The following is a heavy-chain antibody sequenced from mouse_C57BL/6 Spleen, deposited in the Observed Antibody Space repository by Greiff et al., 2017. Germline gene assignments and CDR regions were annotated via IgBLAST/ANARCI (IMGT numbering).Heavy chain of an antibody. V-gene: IGHV14-4*01. J-gene: IGHJ4*01. CDR1: GFNIKDDY. D-gene: IGHD1-1*02. CDR2: IDPENGDT. Sequence: EVQRVESGAELVRPGASVKLSCTASGFNIKDDYMHWVKQRPEQGLEWIGWIDPENGDTEYASKFQGKATITADTSSNTAYLQLSSLTSEDTAVYYCTTRWGDYWGQGTSVTVSS. CDR3: TTRWGDY.